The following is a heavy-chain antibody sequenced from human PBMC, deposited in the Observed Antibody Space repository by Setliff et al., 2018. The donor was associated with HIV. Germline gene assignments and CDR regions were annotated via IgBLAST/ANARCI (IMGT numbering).Heavy chain of an antibody. V-gene: IGHV3-30*01. CDR3: ASARIPTGGTSTSFDY. CDR2: ISYDGSRT. CDR1: GFTFSTFA. D-gene: IGHD1-1*01. J-gene: IGHJ4*02. Sequence: GGSLRLSCVASGFTFSTFAMHWVRQAPGKGLEWASVISYDGSRTHYADSVKGRFTISRDNSKNTLYLQLNSLRREDTAVYYCASARIPTGGTSTSFDYWGQGTLVTVSS.